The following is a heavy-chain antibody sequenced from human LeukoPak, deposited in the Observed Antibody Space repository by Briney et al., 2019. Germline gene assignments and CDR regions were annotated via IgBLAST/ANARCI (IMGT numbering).Heavy chain of an antibody. V-gene: IGHV4-34*01. Sequence: SETLSLTCAVYGGSFSGYYWSWIRQPPGRGLEWIGEINHSGSTNYNPSLKSRVTISVDTSKNQFSLKLSSVTAADTAVYYCARHGVKAARPLDYWGQGTLVTVSS. CDR3: ARHGVKAARPLDY. D-gene: IGHD6-6*01. CDR1: GGSFSGYY. CDR2: INHSGST. J-gene: IGHJ4*02.